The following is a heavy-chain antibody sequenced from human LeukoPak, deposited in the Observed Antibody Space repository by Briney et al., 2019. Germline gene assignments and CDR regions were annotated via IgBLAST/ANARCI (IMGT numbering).Heavy chain of an antibody. CDR1: GYTFTGYY. Sequence: ASVKVSCKASGYTFTGYYMHWVRQAPGQGLEWMGWINPNSGGTNYAQKLQGRVTMTTDTSTSTAYMELRSLRSDDTAVYYCARETYYYGSGSYYQDFDYWGQGTLVTVSS. J-gene: IGHJ4*02. CDR2: INPNSGGT. CDR3: ARETYYYGSGSYYQDFDY. V-gene: IGHV1-2*02. D-gene: IGHD3-10*01.